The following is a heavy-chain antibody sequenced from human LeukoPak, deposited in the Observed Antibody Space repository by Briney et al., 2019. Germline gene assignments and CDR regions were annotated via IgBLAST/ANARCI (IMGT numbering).Heavy chain of an antibody. CDR3: ASARGYSYGYPA. CDR2: IYYSGST. Sequence: SETLSLTCTVSGGSISSSSYYWGWIRQPPGKGLEWIGSIYYSGSTYYNPPLKSRVTISVDTSKNQFSLKLSSVTAADTAVYYCASARGYSYGYPAGGQGTLVTVSS. J-gene: IGHJ4*02. V-gene: IGHV4-39*07. D-gene: IGHD5-18*01. CDR1: GGSISSSSYY.